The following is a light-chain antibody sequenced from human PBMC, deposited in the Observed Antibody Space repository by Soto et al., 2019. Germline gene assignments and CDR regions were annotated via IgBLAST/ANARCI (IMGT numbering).Light chain of an antibody. V-gene: IGKV1-9*01. Sequence: IQLTHSPSSLSASVGDMVTITFHASRSISSYLAWYQQKPGKPPKLLVYSASTLQSGVPSRFSGSGSGPDFTLTISSLQPEDSATYFCQKLNSYPQNFGQGTRLEIK. J-gene: IGKJ5*01. CDR3: QKLNSYPQN. CDR1: RSISSY. CDR2: SAS.